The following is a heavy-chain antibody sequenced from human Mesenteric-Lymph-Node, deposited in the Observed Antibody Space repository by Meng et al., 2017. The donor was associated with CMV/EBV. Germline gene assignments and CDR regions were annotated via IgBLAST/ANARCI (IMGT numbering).Heavy chain of an antibody. Sequence: GYFSGYYWSWIRQPPGKGLEWIGEINHSGSTNYNPSLKSRVTISVDTSKNQFSLKLSSVTAADTAVYYCARAYDFWSGYYHRPFDYWGQGTLVTVSS. CDR1: GYFSGYY. J-gene: IGHJ4*02. D-gene: IGHD3-3*01. CDR2: INHSGST. CDR3: ARAYDFWSGYYHRPFDY. V-gene: IGHV4-34*01.